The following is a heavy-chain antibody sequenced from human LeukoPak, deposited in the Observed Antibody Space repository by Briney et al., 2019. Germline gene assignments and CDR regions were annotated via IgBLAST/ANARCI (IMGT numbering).Heavy chain of an antibody. CDR3: AKDQARNYYDTSGFDY. V-gene: IGHV3-33*06. Sequence: GGSLRLSCAASGFTFSSYGMHWVRQAPGKWLEWVAVIWYDGSNKYYADSVKGRFTISRDNSKNTLYLQMNSLRAEDTPVYYCAKDQARNYYDTSGFDYWGQGNLVTVSS. CDR2: IWYDGSNK. J-gene: IGHJ4*02. CDR1: GFTFSSYG. D-gene: IGHD3-22*01.